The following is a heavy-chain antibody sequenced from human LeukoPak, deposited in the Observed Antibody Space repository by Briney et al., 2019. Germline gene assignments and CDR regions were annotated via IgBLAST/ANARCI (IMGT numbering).Heavy chain of an antibody. V-gene: IGHV1-8*01. Sequence: ASVKVSCKASGYTFTSYDINWVRQATGQGLEWMGWMNPNSGNTGYAQKFQGRVTMTRNTSISTAYMELSSLRSEDTAVYYCARGLFTAAATCYYFDYWGQGTLDTVSS. CDR1: GYTFTSYD. CDR3: ARGLFTAAATCYYFDY. CDR2: MNPNSGNT. D-gene: IGHD6-13*01. J-gene: IGHJ4*02.